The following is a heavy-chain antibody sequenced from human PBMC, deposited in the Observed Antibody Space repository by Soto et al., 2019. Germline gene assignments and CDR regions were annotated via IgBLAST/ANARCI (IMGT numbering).Heavy chain of an antibody. J-gene: IGHJ6*03. CDR2: IKQDGSEK. CDR1: GFTFSSYW. V-gene: IGHV3-7*01. D-gene: IGHD1-1*01. CDR3: ARAHSYTWKDRLYYYYMDV. Sequence: GGSLRLSCAASGFTFSSYWMSWVRRAPGKGLEGGANIKQDGSEKYYVDSVKGRFTISRDNAKNSLYLQMNSLRAEDTAVYYCARAHSYTWKDRLYYYYMDVWGKGTTVTVSS.